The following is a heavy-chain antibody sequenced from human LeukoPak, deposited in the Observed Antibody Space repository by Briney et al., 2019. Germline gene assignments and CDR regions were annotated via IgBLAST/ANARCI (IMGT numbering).Heavy chain of an antibody. Sequence: SQTLSLTCAISGDSVSNNSAAWNWIRQSPSRGLEWLGRTYYRSKWYHDYAVSVKSRITINPDTTKNQFSLQLNSVTPEDATVYYCARETSHFSGPDYYYYMDVWGKGTTVTVSS. D-gene: IGHD3-3*02. CDR2: TYYRSKWYH. J-gene: IGHJ6*03. V-gene: IGHV6-1*01. CDR3: ARETSHFSGPDYYYYMDV. CDR1: GDSVSNNSAA.